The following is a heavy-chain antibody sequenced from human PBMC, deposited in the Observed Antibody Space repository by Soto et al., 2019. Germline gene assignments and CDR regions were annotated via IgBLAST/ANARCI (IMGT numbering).Heavy chain of an antibody. D-gene: IGHD2-15*01. Sequence: EVQLVESGGGVVQPGGSLRLSCTASGFTFNTHWMHWVRQAPGKGLVWVSRIYFDGITTNYADSVKGRLTVSRDNAKNSLYLQMNSLRAEDTAVYYCGGGLVVHGALLDHWGQGTLVTVSS. CDR3: GGGLVVHGALLDH. J-gene: IGHJ4*02. CDR2: IYFDGITT. CDR1: GFTFNTHW. V-gene: IGHV3-74*01.